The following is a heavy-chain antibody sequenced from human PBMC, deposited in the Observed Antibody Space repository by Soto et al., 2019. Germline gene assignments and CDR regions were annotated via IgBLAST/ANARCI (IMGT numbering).Heavy chain of an antibody. CDR1: GGSFSGYY. D-gene: IGHD6-19*01. V-gene: IGHV4-34*01. Sequence: QVQLQQWGAGLLKPSETLSLTCAVYGGSFSGYYWSWIRQPPGKGLEWIGEINHSGSTNYNPSLKSRVTISVDTSKNQFSLKLSSVTAADTAVYYCAGGLGGWYSYYYGMDVWGQGTMVTVSS. CDR3: AGGLGGWYSYYYGMDV. CDR2: INHSGST. J-gene: IGHJ6*02.